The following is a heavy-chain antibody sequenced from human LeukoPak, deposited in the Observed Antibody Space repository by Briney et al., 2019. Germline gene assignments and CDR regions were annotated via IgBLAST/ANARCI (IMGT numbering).Heavy chain of an antibody. J-gene: IGHJ4*02. V-gene: IGHV3-48*03. D-gene: IGHD1-26*01. CDR1: GFTFSSYE. Sequence: TGGSLRLSCAASGFTFSSYEMNWVRQAPGKGLEWVSYISSSGSTIYYADSVKGRFAISRDNAKNSLYLQMNSLRAEDTAVYYCARDRVVGAEKYFDYWGQGTLVTVSS. CDR3: ARDRVVGAEKYFDY. CDR2: ISSSGSTI.